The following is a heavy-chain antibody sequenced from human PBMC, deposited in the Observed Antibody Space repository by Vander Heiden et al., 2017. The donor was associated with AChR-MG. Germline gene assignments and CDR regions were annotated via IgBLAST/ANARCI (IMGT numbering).Heavy chain of an antibody. J-gene: IGHJ4*02. D-gene: IGHD6-19*01. CDR1: GFTFKTYT. Sequence: EVQLVESGGGLVRPGGSLRLSCAASGFTFKTYTMHWFRQAPGKGLEWVTTISNGGRSIFYADSVRGRFTVSRDNAKNSLYLQMNSLRADDTAVYYCARDSSGWSRDCWGQGTLVTVSS. CDR3: ARDSSGWSRDC. CDR2: ISNGGRSI. V-gene: IGHV3-21*02.